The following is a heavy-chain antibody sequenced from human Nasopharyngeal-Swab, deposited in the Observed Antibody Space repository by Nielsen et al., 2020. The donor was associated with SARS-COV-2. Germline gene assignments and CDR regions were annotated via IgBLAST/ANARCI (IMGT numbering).Heavy chain of an antibody. CDR1: GFTFDDYA. V-gene: IGHV3-30*18. J-gene: IGHJ4*02. CDR3: AKEGRFGEFYFDY. Sequence: GGSLRLSCAASGFTFDDYAMHWVRQAPGKGLEWVAVISYDGSNKYYADSVKGRFTISRDNSKNTLYLQMNSLRAEDTAVYYCAKEGRFGEFYFDYWGQGTLVTISS. D-gene: IGHD3-10*01. CDR2: ISYDGSNK.